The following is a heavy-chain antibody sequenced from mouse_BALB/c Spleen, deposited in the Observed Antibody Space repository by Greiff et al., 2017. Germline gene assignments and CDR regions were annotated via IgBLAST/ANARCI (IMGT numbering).Heavy chain of an antibody. CDR3: ARDYYYGSSPVGFDY. CDR2: INPGSGGT. Sequence: QVQLQQSGAELVRPGTSVKVSCKASGYAFTNYLIEWVKQRPGQGLEWIGVINPGSGGTNYNEKFKGKATLTADKSSSTAYMQLSSLTSDDSAVYFCARDYYYGSSPVGFDYWGQGTTRTVSS. J-gene: IGHJ2*01. D-gene: IGHD1-1*01. V-gene: IGHV1-54*01. CDR1: GYAFTNYL.